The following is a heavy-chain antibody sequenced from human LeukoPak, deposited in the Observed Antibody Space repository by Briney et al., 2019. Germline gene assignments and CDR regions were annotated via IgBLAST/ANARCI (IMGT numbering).Heavy chain of an antibody. CDR3: ARGRWMDCSSTSCYKGRYFQH. J-gene: IGHJ1*01. V-gene: IGHV6-1*01. CDR2: TYYRSKWYN. Sequence: SQTLSLTCAISGDSVSSNSAAWNWIRQSPSRGLEWLGRTYYRSKWYNDYAVSVESRITINPDTSKNQFSLQLNSVTPEDTAVYYCARGRWMDCSSTSCYKGRYFQHWGQGTLVTVSS. D-gene: IGHD2-2*02. CDR1: GDSVSSNSAA.